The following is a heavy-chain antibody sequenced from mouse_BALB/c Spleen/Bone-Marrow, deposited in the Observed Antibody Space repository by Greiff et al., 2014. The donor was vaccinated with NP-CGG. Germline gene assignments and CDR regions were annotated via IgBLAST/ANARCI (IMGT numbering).Heavy chain of an antibody. J-gene: IGHJ1*01. D-gene: IGHD1-1*01. V-gene: IGHV1S81*02. CDR1: GYTFTRYY. Sequence: GAELVKPGASVKLSCKASGYTFTRYYMYWVKQRPGQGLEWIGEINPTNGGTNFNEKFKSKATLTVDKSSSTAYMQLSSLTSEDSAVYYCTRSNYGYWYFDVWGAGTTVTVSS. CDR3: TRSNYGYWYFDV. CDR2: INPTNGGT.